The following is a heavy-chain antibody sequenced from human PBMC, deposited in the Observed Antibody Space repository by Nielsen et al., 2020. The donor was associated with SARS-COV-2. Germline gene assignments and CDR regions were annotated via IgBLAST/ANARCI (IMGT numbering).Heavy chain of an antibody. D-gene: IGHD5-12*01. Sequence: GGSLRLSCAASGFTFSSYSMNWVRQAPGKGLEWVSSISSSSNYIYYADSLKGRFTISRDNAKNSLYLQMNSLRAEDTAVYYCARGGYGDDAFDIWDQGTMVTVSS. CDR2: ISSSSNYI. CDR3: ARGGYGDDAFDI. J-gene: IGHJ3*02. CDR1: GFTFSSYS. V-gene: IGHV3-21*01.